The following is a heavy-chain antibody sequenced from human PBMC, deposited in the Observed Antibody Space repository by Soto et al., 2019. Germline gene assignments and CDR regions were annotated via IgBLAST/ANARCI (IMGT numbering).Heavy chain of an antibody. J-gene: IGHJ4*02. CDR3: ARAGYVPGALVDY. D-gene: IGHD2-2*01. Sequence: EVQLVQSGGGLVQPGGSLRLSCATSGFTFSNYSMNWFRQSPAMGLEWVSYITGSRSTIYYAASVRGRFTISRDNARSSLYLQMNSLRDEDTAVYYCARAGYVPGALVDYWGQGNLVIVSS. CDR2: ITGSRSTI. CDR1: GFTFSNYS. V-gene: IGHV3-48*02.